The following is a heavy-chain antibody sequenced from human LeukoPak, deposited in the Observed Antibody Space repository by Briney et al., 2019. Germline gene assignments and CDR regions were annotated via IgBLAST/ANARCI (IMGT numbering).Heavy chain of an antibody. J-gene: IGHJ6*03. V-gene: IGHV1-18*01. CDR3: ARQSPYSSSWYYYYYYMDV. CDR1: GYTFTSYG. CDR2: ISAYNGNT. Sequence: ASVKVSCKASGYTFTSYGISWVRQAPGQGLEWMGWISAYNGNTNYAQKLQGRVTMTTDTSTSTAYMELRSLRSDDTAVYYCARQSPYSSSWYYYYYYMDVWGKGTTVTISS. D-gene: IGHD6-13*01.